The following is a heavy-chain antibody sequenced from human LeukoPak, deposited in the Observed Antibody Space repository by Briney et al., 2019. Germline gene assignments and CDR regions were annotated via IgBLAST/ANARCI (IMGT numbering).Heavy chain of an antibody. J-gene: IGHJ5*02. CDR1: GFTFSSYG. Sequence: QTGGSLRLSCAASGFTFSSYGMHWVRQAPGKGLEWVAFIRYDGSNKYYADSVKGRFTISRDNSKNTLYLQMNSLRAEDTAVYYCAKDFFSWSSYYDFWSGYSPYNWFDPWGQGTLVTVSS. V-gene: IGHV3-30*02. CDR2: IRYDGSNK. D-gene: IGHD3-3*01. CDR3: AKDFFSWSSYYDFWSGYSPYNWFDP.